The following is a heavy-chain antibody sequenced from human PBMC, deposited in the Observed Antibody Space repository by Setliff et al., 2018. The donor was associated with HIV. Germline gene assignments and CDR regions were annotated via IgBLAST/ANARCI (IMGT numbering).Heavy chain of an antibody. CDR2: INHSGNI. CDR3: AQESPTTGYYYYMDV. Sequence: PSETLSLTCAVYGGSFSGYYWNWIRQPPGEGLQWSGEINHSGNINYNLSLRSRVTMSVDTSKKQFSLHMRSVTAADTAVYYFAQESPTTGYYYYMDVWGKGTTVTVSS. V-gene: IGHV4-34*01. CDR1: GGSFSGYY. J-gene: IGHJ6*03.